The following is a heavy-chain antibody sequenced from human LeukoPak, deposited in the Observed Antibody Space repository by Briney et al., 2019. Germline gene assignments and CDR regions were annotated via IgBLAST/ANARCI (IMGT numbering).Heavy chain of an antibody. CDR3: ARENYYDSSGCDY. V-gene: IGHV3-11*04. CDR1: GFTFSDYY. Sequence: GGSLRLSCAASGFTFSDYYMSWIRQAPGEGLEWVSYISSSGSTIYYADSVKGRFTISRDNAKNSLYLQMNSLRAEDTAVYYCARENYYDSSGCDYWGQGTLVTVSS. J-gene: IGHJ4*02. D-gene: IGHD3-22*01. CDR2: ISSSGSTI.